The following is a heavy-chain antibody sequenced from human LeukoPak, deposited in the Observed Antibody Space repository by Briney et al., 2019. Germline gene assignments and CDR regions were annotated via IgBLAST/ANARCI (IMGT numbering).Heavy chain of an antibody. D-gene: IGHD1-26*01. Sequence: SETLPLTCTVSGGSISGYYWSWIRQPPGQGLEWIAYIHSNGYTNYNPSLKSRVTISVDTSKNQFSLKVTSVTAADTAMYYCTKREGPMSGSYDYFDPWGQGTLVTVS. CDR3: TKREGPMSGSYDYFDP. CDR1: GGSISGYY. V-gene: IGHV4-4*09. CDR2: IHSNGYT. J-gene: IGHJ5*02.